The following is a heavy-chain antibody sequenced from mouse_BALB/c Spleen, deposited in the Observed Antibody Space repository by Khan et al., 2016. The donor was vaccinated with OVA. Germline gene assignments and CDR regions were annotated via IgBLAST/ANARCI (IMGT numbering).Heavy chain of an antibody. CDR1: GYIFTSYW. CDR2: IFPGTGTT. CDR3: ARGYFGNYEFVF. J-gene: IGHJ3*01. D-gene: IGHD2-1*01. Sequence: QVRLQQSGAELVKPGASVKLSCKTSGYIFTSYWIQWVKQRPGQGLGWIGQIFPGTGTTYYNENFKGKATLTVDTSSSTAYMHLSSLTSEDSAVYVCARGYFGNYEFVFWGQGTLVTVSP. V-gene: IGHV1S132*01.